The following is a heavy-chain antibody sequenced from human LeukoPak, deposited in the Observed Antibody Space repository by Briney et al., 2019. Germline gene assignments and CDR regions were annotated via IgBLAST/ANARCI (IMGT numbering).Heavy chain of an antibody. Sequence: PGGSLRLSCAASGFTFSSYAMHWVRQAPGKGLEWVSGISWNSGSIGYADSVKGRFTISRDNAKNSLYLQMNSLRAEDTALYYCAKDGIAAVYWGQGTLVTVSS. CDR3: AKDGIAAVY. V-gene: IGHV3-9*01. CDR1: GFTFSSYA. CDR2: ISWNSGSI. D-gene: IGHD6-25*01. J-gene: IGHJ4*02.